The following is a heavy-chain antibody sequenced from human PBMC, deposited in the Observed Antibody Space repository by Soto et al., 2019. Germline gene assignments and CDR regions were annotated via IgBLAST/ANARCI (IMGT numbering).Heavy chain of an antibody. V-gene: IGHV3-53*01. Sequence: VQLVESGGGLIQPGGSLRLACAASGFTVSSNYMSWVRQAPGKGLEWVSVIYSGGNTYYADSVKGRFTISRDNSKNTLYLQMNSLRVEDTAVYYCARVTRGVRQYYFDYWGQGTLVTASS. CDR3: ARVTRGVRQYYFDY. D-gene: IGHD3-10*01. CDR1: GFTVSSNY. J-gene: IGHJ4*02. CDR2: IYSGGNT.